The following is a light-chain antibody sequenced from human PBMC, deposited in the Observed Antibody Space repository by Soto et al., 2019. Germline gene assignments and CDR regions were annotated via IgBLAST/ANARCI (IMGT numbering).Light chain of an antibody. J-gene: IGKJ1*01. CDR2: GAS. CDR3: QQYSSSPRT. Sequence: EIVLTQSPGTLYLSPGERATLSCRASQSVSSSYLAWYQQKPGQAPRLLIYGASSRSTGIPDEFSGSGSGTDFTLNISRLEPEDFAVYYCQQYSSSPRTFGQGTKVEIK. CDR1: QSVSSSY. V-gene: IGKV3-20*01.